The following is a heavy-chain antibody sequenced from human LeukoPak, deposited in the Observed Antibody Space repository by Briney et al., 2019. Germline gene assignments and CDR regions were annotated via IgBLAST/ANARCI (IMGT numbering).Heavy chain of an antibody. Sequence: GGSLRLSCAASGITFRNYGMHWVRQAPGKGLEWVAFIWYDGGNKYYADTVKGRFTISRDNSRNTLFLQMNSLRAEDTAVYYCATDRATQYFDYWGQGTLVSVSS. CDR2: IWYDGGNK. CDR3: ATDRATQYFDY. V-gene: IGHV3-30*02. CDR1: GITFRNYG. D-gene: IGHD2-15*01. J-gene: IGHJ4*02.